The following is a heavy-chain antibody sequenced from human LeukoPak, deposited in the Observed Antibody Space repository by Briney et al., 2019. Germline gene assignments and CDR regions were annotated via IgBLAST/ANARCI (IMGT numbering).Heavy chain of an antibody. D-gene: IGHD3-9*01. Sequence: SQTLSLTCTVSGGSISSGSYYWSWIRQPAGKGLEWIGRIYTSGSTNYNPSLKSRVTISVDTSKNQFSLKLSSVTAADTAVYYCARDGYDILTGYETFDYWGQGTLVTVSS. V-gene: IGHV4-61*02. CDR1: GGSISSGSYY. CDR2: IYTSGST. J-gene: IGHJ4*02. CDR3: ARDGYDILTGYETFDY.